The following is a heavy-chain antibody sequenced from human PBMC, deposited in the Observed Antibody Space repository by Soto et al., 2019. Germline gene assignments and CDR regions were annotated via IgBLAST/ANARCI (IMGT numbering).Heavy chain of an antibody. J-gene: IGHJ4*02. Sequence: SETLSLTCTVSGGSISSSSYYWGWIRQPPGKGLEWIGSIYYSGSTYYNPSLKSRVTISVDTSKNQFSLKLSSVTTADTAVYYCARQQGVWFGELYYPLLDYWGQGTLVTVSS. V-gene: IGHV4-39*01. D-gene: IGHD3-10*01. CDR1: GGSISSSSYY. CDR3: ARQQGVWFGELYYPLLDY. CDR2: IYYSGST.